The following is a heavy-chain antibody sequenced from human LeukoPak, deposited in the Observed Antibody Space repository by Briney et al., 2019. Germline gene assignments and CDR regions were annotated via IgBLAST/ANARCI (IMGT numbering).Heavy chain of an antibody. V-gene: IGHV3-23*01. CDR2: ISGSGGST. CDR3: AIDIVVVPAARNRELDY. Sequence: PGGSLRLSCAASGFTFSSYAMSWVRQAPGKGLEWVSAISGSGGSTYYADSVKGRFTISRDNSKNTLYLQMNSLRAEDTAVYYCAIDIVVVPAARNRELDYWGQGTLVTVSS. CDR1: GFTFSSYA. D-gene: IGHD2-2*01. J-gene: IGHJ4*02.